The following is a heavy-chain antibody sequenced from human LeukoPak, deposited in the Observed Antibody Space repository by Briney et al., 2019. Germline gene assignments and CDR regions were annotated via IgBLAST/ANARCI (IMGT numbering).Heavy chain of an antibody. Sequence: PSQTLSLTCAISGDSVSSNSVTWNWIRQSPSRGLEWLGRTYYRSTWYNDYAVSVRGRITVNPDTSKNQFSLHLNSVTPEDTAVYYCARRLTQYDCFDSWARESWSPSPQ. D-gene: IGHD2-2*01. V-gene: IGHV6-1*01. CDR2: TYYRSTWYN. CDR3: ARRLTQYDCFDS. CDR1: GDSVSSNSVT. J-gene: IGHJ5*01.